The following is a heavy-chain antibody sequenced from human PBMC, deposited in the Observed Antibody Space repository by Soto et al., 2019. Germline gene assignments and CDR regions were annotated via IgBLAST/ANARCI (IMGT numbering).Heavy chain of an antibody. CDR1: GFTFGDYA. Sequence: PGGSLRLSCTASGFTFGDYAMSWFRQAPGKGLEWVGFIRSKAYGGTTEYAASVKGRFTISRDNSKSIAYLQMNSLKTEDTAVYYCTRGPSITICGVVIRPFVDWGQGTLVTVSS. V-gene: IGHV3-49*03. CDR2: IRSKAYGGTT. CDR3: TRGPSITICGVVIRPFVD. D-gene: IGHD3-3*01. J-gene: IGHJ4*02.